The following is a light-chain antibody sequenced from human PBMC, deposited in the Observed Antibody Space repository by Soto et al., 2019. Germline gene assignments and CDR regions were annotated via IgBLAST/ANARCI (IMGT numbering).Light chain of an antibody. J-gene: IGKJ1*01. V-gene: IGKV3-20*01. CDR1: QSVSSNY. CDR3: QQYGSRPRT. Sequence: EIVLTQSPGTLSLSPGERATLSCRASQSVSSNYLAWYQQKPGQAPRLLISGVSSRATGIPDRFSGSGSGTDFTLTISSLEPEDIAVYYCQQYGSRPRTFGQGTKVEIK. CDR2: GVS.